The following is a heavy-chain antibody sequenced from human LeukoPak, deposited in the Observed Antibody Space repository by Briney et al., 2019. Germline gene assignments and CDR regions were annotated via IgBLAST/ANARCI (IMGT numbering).Heavy chain of an antibody. V-gene: IGHV3-43*02. D-gene: IGHD3-9*01. CDR2: ITGDHIST. CDR3: AREPAGGQKSFDWIFAFDS. Sequence: GGSLRLSCAASGFTFDEYNMHWVRQVPGKGLEWVALITGDHISTYYADSVKGRFTVSRDNNENSLYLQMSSLRIEDSALYYCAREPAGGQKSFDWIFAFDSWGQGTLITVSS. J-gene: IGHJ4*02. CDR1: GFTFDEYN.